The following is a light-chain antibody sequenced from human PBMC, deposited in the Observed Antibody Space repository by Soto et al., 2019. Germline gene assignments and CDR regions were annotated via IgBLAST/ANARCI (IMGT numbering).Light chain of an antibody. CDR3: QQYGSAPRT. CDR2: GAS. J-gene: IGKJ1*01. V-gene: IGKV3-20*01. CDR1: QSVSSNF. Sequence: EIVLTQSPGTLSLSPGERATLSCRASQSVSSNFLAWYQQKPGQALRLLIDGASNRTTGIPDRFSGSESGTDFTLTISRLEPEDFAVYYCQQYGSAPRTFGQGTKVDIK.